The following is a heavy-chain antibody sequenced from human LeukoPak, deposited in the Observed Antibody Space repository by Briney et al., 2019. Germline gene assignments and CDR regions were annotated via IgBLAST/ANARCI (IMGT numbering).Heavy chain of an antibody. CDR3: ARGRGIVAAGSWFDP. V-gene: IGHV3-23*01. CDR2: ITGSGGST. CDR1: GFTFSSYA. D-gene: IGHD6-13*01. J-gene: IGHJ5*02. Sequence: PGGSLRLSCAASGFTFSSYAMTWVRQAPGKGLEWVSGITGSGGSTYYADSVKGRFTISRDNSKNMLYLQMNSLRADDTAVYYCARGRGIVAAGSWFDPWGQGTLVIISS.